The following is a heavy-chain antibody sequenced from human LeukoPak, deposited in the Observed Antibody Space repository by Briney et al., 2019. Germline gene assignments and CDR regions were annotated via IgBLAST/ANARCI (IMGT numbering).Heavy chain of an antibody. V-gene: IGHV4-59*08. J-gene: IGHJ6*03. CDR1: AGSISNYY. Sequence: SETLSLTCTVSAGSISNYYWSWIRQPPGKGLEWIGYISYSGSTNYNPSLKSRVTISVDTSKNQFSLKLSSVTAADTAVYYCARHGGGFGELPESPYHYYYMDVWGKGTTVTVSS. D-gene: IGHD3-10*01. CDR2: ISYSGST. CDR3: ARHGGGFGELPESPYHYYYMDV.